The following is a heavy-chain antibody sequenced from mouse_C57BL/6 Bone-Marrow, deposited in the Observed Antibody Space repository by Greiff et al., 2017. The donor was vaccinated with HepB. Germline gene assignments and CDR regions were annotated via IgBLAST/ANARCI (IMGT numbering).Heavy chain of an antibody. V-gene: IGHV1-69*01. CDR1: GYTFTSYW. J-gene: IGHJ3*01. D-gene: IGHD1-1*01. CDR2: IDPSDSYT. CDR3: ARSAGHYYGSSPFAY. Sequence: QVQLQQPGAELVMPGASVKLSCKASGYTFTSYWMHWVKQRPGQGLEWIGEIDPSDSYTNYNQKFKGKSTLTVDKSSSTAYMQLSSLTSEDSAVYYCARSAGHYYGSSPFAYWGQGTLVTVSA.